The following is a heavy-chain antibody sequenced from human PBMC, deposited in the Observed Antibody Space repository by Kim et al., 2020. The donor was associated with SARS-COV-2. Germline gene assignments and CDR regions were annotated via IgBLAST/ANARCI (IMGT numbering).Heavy chain of an antibody. CDR3: ARGLYYGSGSLDY. Sequence: YAQKLQGRVTMTTDTSTSTAYMELRSLRSDDTAVYYCARGLYYGSGSLDYWGQGTLVTVSS. V-gene: IGHV1-18*01. D-gene: IGHD3-10*01. J-gene: IGHJ4*02.